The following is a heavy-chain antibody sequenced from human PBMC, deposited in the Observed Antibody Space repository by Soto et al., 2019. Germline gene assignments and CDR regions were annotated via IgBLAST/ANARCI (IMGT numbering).Heavy chain of an antibody. J-gene: IGHJ4*02. Sequence: PGGSLRLSCAASGLTFSSYAMSWARQAPGKGLEWVSAISGSGGSTYYADSVKGRFTISRDNSKNTLYLQMDSLRAEDTAVYCCANSHGEWLPGYWGQGTLVTVSS. CDR1: GLTFSSYA. D-gene: IGHD3-3*01. CDR3: ANSHGEWLPGY. CDR2: ISGSGGST. V-gene: IGHV3-23*01.